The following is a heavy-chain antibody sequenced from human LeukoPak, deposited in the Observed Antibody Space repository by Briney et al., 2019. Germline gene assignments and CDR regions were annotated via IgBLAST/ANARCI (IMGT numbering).Heavy chain of an antibody. V-gene: IGHV4-34*01. CDR1: GGSFSGYY. CDR2: INHSGST. J-gene: IGHJ4*01. D-gene: IGHD3-16*02. Sequence: SETLSLTCAVYGGSFSGYYWSWIRQPPGKGLEWIGEINHSGSTNYNPSLKSRVTISVDTSKNQFSLKLSSVTAADTAVYYCARGGHDHVWGSYRKPFDYWGQGTLVTVSS. CDR3: ARGGHDHVWGSYRKPFDY.